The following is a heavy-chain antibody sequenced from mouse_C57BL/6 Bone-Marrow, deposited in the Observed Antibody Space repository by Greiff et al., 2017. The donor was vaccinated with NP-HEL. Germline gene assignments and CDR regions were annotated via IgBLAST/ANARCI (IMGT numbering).Heavy chain of an antibody. CDR2: ISSGGSYT. J-gene: IGHJ2*01. CDR3: ARRGGYYAFDY. V-gene: IGHV5-6*01. Sequence: EVQLVESGGDLVKPGGSLKLSCAASGFTFSSYGMSWVRQTPDKRLEWVATISSGGSYTYYPDSVKGRFTISRDNAKNTLYLQMSSLKSEDTAMYYCARRGGYYAFDYWGQGTTLTVSS. D-gene: IGHD2-3*01. CDR1: GFTFSSYG.